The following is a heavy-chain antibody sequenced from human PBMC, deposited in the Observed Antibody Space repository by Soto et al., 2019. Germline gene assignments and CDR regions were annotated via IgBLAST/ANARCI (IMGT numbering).Heavy chain of an antibody. Sequence: QVQLVESGGGLVKPGGSLRLSCAASGFTFSDYYMTWIRQAPGKGLEWVSYITSSGTGVYYPDSVKGRFTISRDNAKKSLYLQMSSLRAEDTAVYYCARAYSDAFDIWGQGTMVTVSS. CDR1: GFTFSDYY. J-gene: IGHJ3*02. D-gene: IGHD2-15*01. CDR2: ITSSGTGV. V-gene: IGHV3-11*01. CDR3: ARAYSDAFDI.